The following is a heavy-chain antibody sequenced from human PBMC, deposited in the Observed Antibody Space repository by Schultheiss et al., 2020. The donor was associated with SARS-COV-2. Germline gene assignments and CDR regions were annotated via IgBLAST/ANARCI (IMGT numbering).Heavy chain of an antibody. V-gene: IGHV2-5*02. CDR3: AHRLRISGTRNWFDP. D-gene: IGHD1-7*01. CDR1: GFSLSTSGVG. CDR2: IYWDDDK. J-gene: IGHJ5*02. Sequence: SGPTLVKPTQTLTLTCTFSGFSLSTSGVGVNWIRQPPGKGLEWLALIYWDDDKRYSPSLKSRLTITKDTSKNQVVLTMTNMDPVDTATYYCAHRLRISGTRNWFDPWGQGTLVTVSS.